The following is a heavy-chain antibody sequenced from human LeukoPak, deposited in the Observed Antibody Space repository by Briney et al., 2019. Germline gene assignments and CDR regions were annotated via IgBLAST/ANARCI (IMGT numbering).Heavy chain of an antibody. CDR1: GGSIGSYY. Sequence: SETLSLTCTVSGGSIGSYYWSWIRQPPGKGLEWIGYIYYSGSTNYNPSLKSRVTISVDTSKNQFSLKLSSVTAADTAVYYCARETIYAFDIWGQGIMVTVSS. CDR3: ARETIYAFDI. CDR2: IYYSGST. J-gene: IGHJ3*02. V-gene: IGHV4-59*01.